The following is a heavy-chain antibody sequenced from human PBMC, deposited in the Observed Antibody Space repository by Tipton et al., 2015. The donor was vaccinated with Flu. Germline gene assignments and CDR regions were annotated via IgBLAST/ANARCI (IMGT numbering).Heavy chain of an antibody. Sequence: QLVQSGAEVKKPGASLKVSCKASGYTFSDYYVHWVRQAPGQGLEWMGWINPNSGGTKYGKKFQGWVTMTGDTSITTVYMEMSRLTFDDTAVYYCARRTYDSWGQGTLGTFSP. D-gene: IGHD1/OR15-1a*01. V-gene: IGHV1-2*04. CDR2: INPNSGGT. CDR1: GYTFSDYY. J-gene: IGHJ4*02. CDR3: ARRTYDS.